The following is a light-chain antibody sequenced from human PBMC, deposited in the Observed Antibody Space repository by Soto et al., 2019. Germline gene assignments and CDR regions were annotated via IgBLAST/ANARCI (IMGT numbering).Light chain of an antibody. CDR1: QGIVHY. CDR3: QKYNSATLT. V-gene: IGKV1-27*01. J-gene: IGKJ4*01. CDR2: ATS. Sequence: DVQMTQSPSSLSAFVGDRVTITCRASQGIVHYLSWFQQKPGKVPKLLIYATSTLQSGVPSRFSGSGSGTDFTLTINSLQPEDVGTYYCQKYNSATLTFGGGTKVEIK.